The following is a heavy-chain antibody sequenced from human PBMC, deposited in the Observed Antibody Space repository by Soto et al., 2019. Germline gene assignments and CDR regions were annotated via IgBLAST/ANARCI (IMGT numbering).Heavy chain of an antibody. CDR3: ARAMASTWFDC. J-gene: IGHJ4*02. CDR1: GYTFSGYY. V-gene: IGHV1-2*07. D-gene: IGHD2-8*01. CDR2: IDPKSGGA. Sequence: KVSCKASGYTFSGYYLHWLRQAPGQGPEWMGWIDPKSGGAHYANNFQGRVTLTWDTSLSTAYMDLSSLRSDDTAVYYCARAMASTWFDCWGQRXLVTVSS.